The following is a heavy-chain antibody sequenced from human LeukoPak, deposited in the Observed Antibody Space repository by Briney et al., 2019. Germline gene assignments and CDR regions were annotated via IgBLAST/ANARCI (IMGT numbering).Heavy chain of an antibody. CDR2: IKQEGSEK. CDR1: GFTFSCYW. J-gene: IGHJ5*02. Sequence: GGSLRLSCAASGFTFSCYWMSWVPQAPGKGLEWVANIKQEGSEKRYVDSVKGLFTISRDNAKNSLFLQMNSLRTEDTAVYYRARDFPTGEHHWGQGTLVTVSS. CDR3: ARDFPTGEHH. V-gene: IGHV3-7*05. D-gene: IGHD7-27*01.